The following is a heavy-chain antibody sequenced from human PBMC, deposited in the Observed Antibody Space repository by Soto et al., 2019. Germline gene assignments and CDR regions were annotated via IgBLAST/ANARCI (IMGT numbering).Heavy chain of an antibody. CDR1: GFTFSSYG. Sequence: GSLRLSCAASGFTFSSYGMHWVRQAPGKGLEWVAVISYDGSNKYYADSVKGRFTISRDNSKNTLYLQMNSLRAEDTAVYYCAKLRSLEPRPPYSFDYSCPAPLVTVS. CDR2: ISYDGSNK. V-gene: IGHV3-30*18. CDR3: AKLRSLEPRPPYSFDY. J-gene: IGHJ4*02. D-gene: IGHD1-1*01.